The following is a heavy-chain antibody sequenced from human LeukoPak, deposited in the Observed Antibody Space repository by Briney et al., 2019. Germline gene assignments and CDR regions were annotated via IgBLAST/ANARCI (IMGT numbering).Heavy chain of an antibody. Sequence: GGSLRLSCAASGFTFSNFGMHWVRQAPGKGLEWVSYIRFDGSNQYYTDSVKGRFGISRDDSKNTVYLQMNSLRTEVTAVYYCAKRAGSAWSAGAWGQGTLVTVSS. CDR1: GFTFSNFG. CDR2: IRFDGSNQ. D-gene: IGHD3-10*01. V-gene: IGHV3-30*02. J-gene: IGHJ5*02. CDR3: AKRAGSAWSAGA.